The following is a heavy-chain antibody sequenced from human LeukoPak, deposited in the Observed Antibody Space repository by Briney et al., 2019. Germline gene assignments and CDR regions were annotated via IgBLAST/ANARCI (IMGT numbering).Heavy chain of an antibody. CDR1: GGTFSSYA. Sequence: SVKVSCKASGGTFSSYAISWVRQAPGQGLEWMGRIIPFFGTANYAQKFQGRVTITTDESTSTAYMELNSLRSEDTAVYYCARDGLAARLQQWSFDIWGQGTMVTVSS. V-gene: IGHV1-69*05. J-gene: IGHJ3*02. CDR2: IIPFFGTA. CDR3: ARDGLAARLQQWSFDI. D-gene: IGHD6-6*01.